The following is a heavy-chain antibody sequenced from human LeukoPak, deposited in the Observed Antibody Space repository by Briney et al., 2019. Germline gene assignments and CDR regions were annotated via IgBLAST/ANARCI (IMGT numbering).Heavy chain of an antibody. CDR3: ASAEPRGSNWYPY. V-gene: IGHV4-4*02. J-gene: IGHJ4*02. D-gene: IGHD6-13*01. CDR2: IYHSGST. Sequence: SGTLSLTCAVSGGSISSNNWWWSWARQPPGKGLEWIEEIYHSGSTNYNPSLKGRVTISVDKSNNQFSLKLSSVTAADTAVYYCASAEPRGSNWYPYWGQGTLVIVSS. CDR1: GGSISSNNW.